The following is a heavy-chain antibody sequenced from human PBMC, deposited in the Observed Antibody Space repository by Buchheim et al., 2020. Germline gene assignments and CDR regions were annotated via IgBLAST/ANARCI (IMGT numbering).Heavy chain of an antibody. Sequence: EVQLVQSGAEVKKPGESLRISCKGSGYSFTSYWISWVRQMPGKGLEWMGRIDPSDSYTNYSPSFQGHVTISADKSISTAYPQWSSLKASDTAMYYCAIFRPYYYDSSGYPHTDVFDIWGQGT. CDR1: GYSFTSYW. CDR3: AIFRPYYYDSSGYPHTDVFDI. CDR2: IDPSDSYT. J-gene: IGHJ3*02. D-gene: IGHD3-22*01. V-gene: IGHV5-10-1*03.